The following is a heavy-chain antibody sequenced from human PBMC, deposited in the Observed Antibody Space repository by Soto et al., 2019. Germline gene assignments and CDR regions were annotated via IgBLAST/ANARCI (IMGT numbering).Heavy chain of an antibody. D-gene: IGHD2-2*01. V-gene: IGHV4-39*01. CDR1: GGSISSSSYY. CDR2: IYYSGST. J-gene: IGHJ4*02. Sequence: SETLSLTCTVSGGSISSSSYYWGWIRQPPGKGLEWIGSIYYSGSTYYNPSLKSRVTISVDTSKNQFSLKLSSVTAADTAVYYCASQDIVLVPAAHGEYYFDYWGQGTLVT. CDR3: ASQDIVLVPAAHGEYYFDY.